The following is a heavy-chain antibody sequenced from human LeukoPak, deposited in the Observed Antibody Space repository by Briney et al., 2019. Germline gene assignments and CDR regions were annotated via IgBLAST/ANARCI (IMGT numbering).Heavy chain of an antibody. J-gene: IGHJ4*02. D-gene: IGHD3-10*02. V-gene: IGHV3-74*01. CDR2: INSDGSST. Sequence: PGGSLRLSCAASGFTFSSYWMHWVRQAPGKGLAWVSRINSDGSSTSYADSVKGRFTISRDNAKNTLYLQTNSLRAEDTAVYYCAPLFGELRRLDYWGQGTLVTVSS. CDR1: GFTFSSYW. CDR3: APLFGELRRLDY.